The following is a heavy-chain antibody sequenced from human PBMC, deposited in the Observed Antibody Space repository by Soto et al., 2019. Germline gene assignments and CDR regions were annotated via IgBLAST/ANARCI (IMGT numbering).Heavy chain of an antibody. CDR1: GYTFTSYC. CDR3: ARDQNDFWSGYYVPGPFDY. V-gene: IGHV1-18*01. J-gene: IGHJ4*02. D-gene: IGHD3-3*01. Sequence: ASVKVSCKASGYTFTSYCISWVRHAPGQGLEWMGWISAYNGNTNYAQKLQGRVTMTTDTSTSTAYMELRSLRSDDTAVYYCARDQNDFWSGYYVPGPFDYWGQGTLVTVSS. CDR2: ISAYNGNT.